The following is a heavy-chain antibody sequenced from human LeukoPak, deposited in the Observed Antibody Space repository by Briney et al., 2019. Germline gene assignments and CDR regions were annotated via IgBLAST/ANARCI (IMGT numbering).Heavy chain of an antibody. J-gene: IGHJ4*02. CDR2: MYTSGSS. Sequence: PSETLSLPCTVSGGSISSYYYSWIRQPAGKGLEWIGRMYTSGSSNYNPSLKSRLTMSVDTSKNQFSLKLSSVTAADTAVYYCARDVQRYCSSTSCFDYWGQGTLVTVSS. CDR1: GGSISSYY. D-gene: IGHD2-2*01. CDR3: ARDVQRYCSSTSCFDY. V-gene: IGHV4-4*07.